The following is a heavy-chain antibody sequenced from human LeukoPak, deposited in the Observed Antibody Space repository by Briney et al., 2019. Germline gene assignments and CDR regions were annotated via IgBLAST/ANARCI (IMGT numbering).Heavy chain of an antibody. D-gene: IGHD2-15*01. Sequence: PSETLSLTCAVYGGSFSGYYWSWIRQPPGKGLEWIGEINHSGSTNYNPSLKSRVTISVDTSKNQFSLKLSSVTAADTAVYYCARRLVVVVASSSWYYYYGMDVWGQGTTVTVSS. CDR3: ARRLVVVVASSSWYYYYGMDV. J-gene: IGHJ6*02. CDR1: GGSFSGYY. CDR2: INHSGST. V-gene: IGHV4-34*01.